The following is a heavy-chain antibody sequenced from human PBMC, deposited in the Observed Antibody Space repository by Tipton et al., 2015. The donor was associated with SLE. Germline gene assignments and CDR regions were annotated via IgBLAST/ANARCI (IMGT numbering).Heavy chain of an antibody. V-gene: IGHV3-30*04. D-gene: IGHD2-15*01. CDR1: GFTFSGYP. Sequence: SLRLSCAASGFTFSGYPMHWVRQAPGKGLEWVTFISYDGSNKYYADSVKGRFTISRDNSKNTLYLQMNSLRSEDTAMYYCARDAPVLLPPTAAFDIWGQGSLVTVSS. CDR3: ARDAPVLLPPTAAFDI. J-gene: IGHJ3*02. CDR2: ISYDGSNK.